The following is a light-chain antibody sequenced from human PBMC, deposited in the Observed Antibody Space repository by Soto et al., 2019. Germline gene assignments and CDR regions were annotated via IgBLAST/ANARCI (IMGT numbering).Light chain of an antibody. Sequence: QSVLAQPSSVSGSPGQSITISCTGTSTDVGGYNYVSWYQHHPGKGPKLIIYDVYKRPSGVPDRFSGSKSGNTASLTISGLQSDYESYYYCCSHAGSSVVFGTGTKVTGL. CDR2: DVY. J-gene: IGLJ1*01. CDR3: CSHAGSSVV. CDR1: STDVGGYNY. V-gene: IGLV2-11*01.